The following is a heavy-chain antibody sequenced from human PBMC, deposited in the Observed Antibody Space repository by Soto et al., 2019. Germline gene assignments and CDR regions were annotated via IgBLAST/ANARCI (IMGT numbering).Heavy chain of an antibody. Sequence: QVHLQESGPGLVKPSETLSLTCTVSGDSVNNNDFYWAWIRQPPGKGLEWVVTIFYSGTTYHNPSLKGRVTASVDRSENQFSLKLPSVTASDTAVYYCARLDFRSGYYGGRFDPWGQGTLVTVSS. CDR2: IFYSGTT. CDR3: ARLDFRSGYYGGRFDP. D-gene: IGHD3-3*01. V-gene: IGHV4-39*01. CDR1: GDSVNNNDFY. J-gene: IGHJ5*02.